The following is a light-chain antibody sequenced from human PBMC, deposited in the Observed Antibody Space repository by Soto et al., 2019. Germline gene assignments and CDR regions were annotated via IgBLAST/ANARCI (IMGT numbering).Light chain of an antibody. CDR3: QQSCSTPSIT. CDR1: QSISSY. CDR2: AAS. V-gene: IGKV1-39*01. Sequence: DIQMTQSPSSLSASVGDIVTITFRASQSISSYLNWYQQKPGKAPKLLIYAASSLQSGVPSRFSGSGSGTDFTLTISSLQPEDFATYYCQQSCSTPSITFGQGTRLEIK. J-gene: IGKJ5*01.